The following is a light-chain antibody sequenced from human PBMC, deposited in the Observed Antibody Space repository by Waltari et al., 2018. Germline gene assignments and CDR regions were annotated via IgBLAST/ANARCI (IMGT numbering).Light chain of an antibody. J-gene: IGKJ2*01. Sequence: EIVLTQPPATLSLSPGERATLSCRASQTVRTFLAWYQQKPGQAPRLLIFDASSRATGIPAKFRGSGSGTDFTLTVSNLEPEDFAVYYCQQRSNWPYTFGQGTRVDIK. V-gene: IGKV3-11*01. CDR2: DAS. CDR3: QQRSNWPYT. CDR1: QTVRTF.